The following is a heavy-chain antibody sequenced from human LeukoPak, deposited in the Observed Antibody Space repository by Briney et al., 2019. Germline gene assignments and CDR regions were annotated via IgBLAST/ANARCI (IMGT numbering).Heavy chain of an antibody. Sequence: SETLSLTCTVSGVSINKYYWSWIRQPPGKGLEWIGYIYHSGSTYYNPSLKSRVTISVDRSKNQFSLKLSSVTAADTAVYYCARASLIAVPGTKGNGFDYWGQGTLVTVSS. CDR3: ARASLIAVPGTKGNGFDY. CDR1: GVSINKYY. D-gene: IGHD6-19*01. V-gene: IGHV4-59*12. CDR2: IYHSGST. J-gene: IGHJ4*02.